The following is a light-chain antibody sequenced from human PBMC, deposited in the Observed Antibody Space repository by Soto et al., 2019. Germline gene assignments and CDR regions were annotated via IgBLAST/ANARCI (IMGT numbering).Light chain of an antibody. Sequence: IQVTQSPSSLSASIGDRVSITCRASLDIGNDLAWYQQKPGKAPKLLIYDASSLESGVPSRFSGSGSATDFTLTISSLQPEDFATYFCQQSYNFLFTFGPGTKVDIK. CDR1: LDIGND. CDR3: QQSYNFLFT. CDR2: DAS. J-gene: IGKJ3*01. V-gene: IGKV1D-13*01.